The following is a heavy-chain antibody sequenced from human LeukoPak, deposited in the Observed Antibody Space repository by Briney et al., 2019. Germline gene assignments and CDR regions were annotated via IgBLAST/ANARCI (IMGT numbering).Heavy chain of an antibody. Sequence: SETLSLTCSVSGGSISSNGYYWGWIRQPPGKGLEWIGSIYYSGSTFDNPSLKSRVTISMDKSRNQFSLKLSSVTAADTAVYYCARSRYCSGGSCYPYYFDYWGQGTLVTVSS. CDR1: GGSISSNGYY. CDR2: IYYSGST. V-gene: IGHV4-39*07. J-gene: IGHJ4*02. CDR3: ARSRYCSGGSCYPYYFDY. D-gene: IGHD2-15*01.